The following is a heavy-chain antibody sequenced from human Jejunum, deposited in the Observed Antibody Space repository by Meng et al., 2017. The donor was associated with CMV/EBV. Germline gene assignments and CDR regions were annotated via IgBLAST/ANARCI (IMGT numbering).Heavy chain of an antibody. Sequence: GLDRDGVAKDRGRKVPGKGMEWVSSIRWNSDRIEKAGHVKGRFTISRDNARNSLYVQMNSLKPEDTALYFCAKDVGAYAGFETWGQGTTVTVSS. J-gene: IGHJ3*02. CDR2: IRWNSDRI. V-gene: IGHV3-9*01. D-gene: IGHD4-23*01. CDR3: AKDVGAYAGFET. CDR1: GLDRDGVA.